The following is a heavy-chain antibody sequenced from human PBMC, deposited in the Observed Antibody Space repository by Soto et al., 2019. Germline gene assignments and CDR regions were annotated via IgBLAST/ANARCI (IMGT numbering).Heavy chain of an antibody. J-gene: IGHJ6*02. V-gene: IGHV3-30-3*01. CDR2: ISYDGSNK. CDR1: GFTFSSYA. Sequence: PGGSLRLSCAASGFTFSSYAMHWVRQAPGKGLEWVAVISYDGSNKYYADSVKGRFTISRDNSMNTLYLQMNSLRAEDTAVYYCARDYYRFNSGYGFSMDVWGQGTTVTVSS. D-gene: IGHD5-12*01. CDR3: ARDYYRFNSGYGFSMDV.